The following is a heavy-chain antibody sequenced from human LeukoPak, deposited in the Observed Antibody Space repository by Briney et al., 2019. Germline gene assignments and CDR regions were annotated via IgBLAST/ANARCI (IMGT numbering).Heavy chain of an antibody. J-gene: IGHJ4*02. Sequence: GGSLRLSCAVSGFAVNNNYMSWVRQAPGKGLEWVSVIYSGGSAYYADSVKGRFTISRDNSKSTLYLQMNSLKAEDTAVYYCARGASLYSSGWYYPYWGQGTLVTVSS. CDR3: ARGASLYSSGWYYPY. CDR2: IYSGGSA. CDR1: GFAVNNNY. V-gene: IGHV3-66*02. D-gene: IGHD6-19*01.